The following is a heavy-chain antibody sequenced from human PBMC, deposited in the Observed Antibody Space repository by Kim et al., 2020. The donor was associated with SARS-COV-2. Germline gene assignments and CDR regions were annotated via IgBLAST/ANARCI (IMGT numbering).Heavy chain of an antibody. Sequence: SETLSLTCTVSGGSISSYYWSWIRQPPGKGLEWIGYIYYSGSTNYNPSLKSRVTISVDTSKNQFSLKLSSVTAADTAVYYCAREGSNRGNHAFDIWGQGT. V-gene: IGHV4-59*01. D-gene: IGHD2-15*01. CDR3: AREGSNRGNHAFDI. J-gene: IGHJ3*02. CDR1: GGSISSYY. CDR2: IYYSGST.